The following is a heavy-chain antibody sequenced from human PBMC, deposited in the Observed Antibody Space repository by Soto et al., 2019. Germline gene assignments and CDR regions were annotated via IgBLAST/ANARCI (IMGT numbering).Heavy chain of an antibody. D-gene: IGHD3-16*02. CDR3: ARGGDDYVWGSYRPAYYFDY. Sequence: ASVKVSCKASGYTFTSYGISWVRQAPGQGLEWMGWISAYNGNTNYAQKLQGRVTMTTDTSTSTAYMELRSLRSDDTAVYYCARGGDDYVWGSYRPAYYFDYWGQGTLVTVSS. CDR2: ISAYNGNT. CDR1: GYTFTSYG. V-gene: IGHV1-18*01. J-gene: IGHJ4*02.